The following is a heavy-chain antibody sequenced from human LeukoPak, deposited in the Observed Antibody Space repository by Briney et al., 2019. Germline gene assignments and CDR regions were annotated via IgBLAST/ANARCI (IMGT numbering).Heavy chain of an antibody. V-gene: IGHV3-23*01. D-gene: IGHD6-13*01. CDR1: GFTFSTYA. CDR3: AKRLAAAGPYFDY. Sequence: PGGSLRLSCTAAGFTFSTYAMSWVRQAPGKGLEWVSAISGNGGNTYYADSVKGRFTISRDNSKNTLYLHMSSLRAEDTAVYYCAKRLAAAGPYFDYWGQGTLVTVSS. CDR2: ISGNGGNT. J-gene: IGHJ4*02.